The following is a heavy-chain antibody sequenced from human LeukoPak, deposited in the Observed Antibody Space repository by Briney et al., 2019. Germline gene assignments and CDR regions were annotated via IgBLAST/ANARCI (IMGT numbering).Heavy chain of an antibody. CDR3: AREGIISPFDY. Sequence: SETLSLTCTVSGGSISSGGYYWSWIRQHAGKGLEWIGYIYYSGSTYYNPSLKSRVTISVDTSKNQFSLKLSSVTAADTAVYYCAREGIISPFDYWGQGTLVTVSS. CDR1: GGSISSGGYY. D-gene: IGHD3-10*01. V-gene: IGHV4-31*03. CDR2: IYYSGST. J-gene: IGHJ4*02.